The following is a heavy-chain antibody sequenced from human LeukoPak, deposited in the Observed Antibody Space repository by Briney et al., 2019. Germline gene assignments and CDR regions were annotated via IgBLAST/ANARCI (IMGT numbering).Heavy chain of an antibody. CDR1: GGSISDYY. V-gene: IGHV4-59*01. CDR3: ARTYGGGVTDALDI. Sequence: SETLSLTCFVSGGSISDYYWSWIRQTPGKGLEWIGYIYSSGSTIYNPSLKSRVTMSVDTSMNQFSLRLSSVTAADTAIYYCARTYGGGVTDALDIWGQGTIVTVSS. D-gene: IGHD2-21*01. CDR2: IYSSGST. J-gene: IGHJ3*02.